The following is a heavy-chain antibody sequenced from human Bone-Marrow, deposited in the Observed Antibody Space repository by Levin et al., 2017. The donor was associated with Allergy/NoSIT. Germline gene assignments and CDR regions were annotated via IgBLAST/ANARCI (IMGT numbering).Heavy chain of an antibody. CDR3: AKTGYCSSTSCYRSAFDI. J-gene: IGHJ3*02. D-gene: IGHD2-2*01. CDR1: GFTFSSYG. Sequence: GGSLRLSCAASGFTFSSYGMHWVRQAPGKGLEWVAVISYDGSNKYYADSVKGRFTISRDNSKNTLYLQMNSLRAEDTAVYYCAKTGYCSSTSCYRSAFDIWGQGTMVTVSS. CDR2: ISYDGSNK. V-gene: IGHV3-30*18.